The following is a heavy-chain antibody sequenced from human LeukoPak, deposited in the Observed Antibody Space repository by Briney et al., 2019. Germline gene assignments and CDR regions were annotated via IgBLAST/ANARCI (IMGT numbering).Heavy chain of an antibody. D-gene: IGHD1-20*01. V-gene: IGHV3-48*03. CDR2: ISSTGDNV. Sequence: PGGSLRLSCAGSGFSFSSYEMNWVRQAPGKGLEWVSFISSTGDNVYYADSVKGRFTISRDNAKNSLYLQMNSLRAEDTALYYCARVGYDWNVFDYWGQGTLVTVSS. J-gene: IGHJ4*02. CDR3: ARVGYDWNVFDY. CDR1: GFSFSSYE.